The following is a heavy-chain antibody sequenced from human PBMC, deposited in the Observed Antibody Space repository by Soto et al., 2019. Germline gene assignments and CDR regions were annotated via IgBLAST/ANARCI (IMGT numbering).Heavy chain of an antibody. J-gene: IGHJ4*02. V-gene: IGHV4-59*08. CDR2: IYYSGTT. Sequence: SETLSLTCTVSGGPMNNYYWSWIRQPPGKGLEWIAYIYYSGTTSYNPSLKSRVTISVDTSKNQFSLHLNSVTAADTAVYYCVRHPQVPYSQNGFDYWGQGTLVTVSS. CDR1: GGPMNNYY. D-gene: IGHD1-1*01. CDR3: VRHPQVPYSQNGFDY.